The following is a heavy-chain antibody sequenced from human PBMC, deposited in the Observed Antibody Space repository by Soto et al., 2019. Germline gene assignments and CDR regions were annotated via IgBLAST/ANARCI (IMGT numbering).Heavy chain of an antibody. V-gene: IGHV4-31*03. J-gene: IGHJ3*02. D-gene: IGHD2-2*02. CDR2: IYYSGST. CDR1: GGSISSGGYY. CDR3: AREGGPAAIFRSYAFDM. Sequence: QVQLQESGPGLVKPSQTLSLTCTVSGGSISSGGYYWSWIRQHPGKGLEWIGYIYYSGSTYYNPSLKSRVTISVDTSKNQFSLKLSSVTAADTAVYYCAREGGPAAIFRSYAFDMWGQGTMVTVSS.